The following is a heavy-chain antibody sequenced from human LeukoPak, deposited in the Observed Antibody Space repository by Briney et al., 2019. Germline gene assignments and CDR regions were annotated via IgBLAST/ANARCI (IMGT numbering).Heavy chain of an antibody. CDR3: ASLYGSGNYGIY. Sequence: ESGGSLRLSCAASGFTVSSRYMTWVRQAPGKGLEWVSVLRNDGTTYYADSVKGRFTISRDDSKNMLYLQMNSLRADDTAVYYCASLYGSGNYGIYWGQGTLVTVSS. D-gene: IGHD3-10*01. J-gene: IGHJ4*02. V-gene: IGHV3-53*01. CDR1: GFTVSSRY. CDR2: LRNDGTT.